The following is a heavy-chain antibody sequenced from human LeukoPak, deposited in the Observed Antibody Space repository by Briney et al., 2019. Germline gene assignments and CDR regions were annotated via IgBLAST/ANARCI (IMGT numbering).Heavy chain of an antibody. CDR1: GGSISSGGYY. CDR2: IYHSGST. CDR3: ASSGGNSDYYYYYYMDV. V-gene: IGHV4-30-2*01. J-gene: IGHJ6*03. D-gene: IGHD4-23*01. Sequence: SETLSLTCTVSGGSISSGGYYWSWIRQPPGKGLEWIGYIYHSGSTYYNPSLKSRVTISVDRSKNQFSLKLSSVTAADTAVYYCASSGGNSDYYYYYYMDVWGKGTTVTVSS.